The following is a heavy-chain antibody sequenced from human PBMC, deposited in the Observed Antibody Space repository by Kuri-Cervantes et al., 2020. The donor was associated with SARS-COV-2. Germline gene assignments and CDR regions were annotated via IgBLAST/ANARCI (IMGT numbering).Heavy chain of an antibody. CDR2: ISSSSSTI. D-gene: IGHD6-19*01. CDR3: ATGSTSGWYRRDFDF. V-gene: IGHV3-48*01. CDR1: GFTFSSYS. Sequence: GGSLRLSCAASGFTFSSYSMNWVRQAPGKGLEWVSYISSSSSTIYYADSVKGRFTISRDNAKNSLYLQMNSLRAEDTAVYYCATGSTSGWYRRDFDFWGLGTLVTVSS. J-gene: IGHJ4*02.